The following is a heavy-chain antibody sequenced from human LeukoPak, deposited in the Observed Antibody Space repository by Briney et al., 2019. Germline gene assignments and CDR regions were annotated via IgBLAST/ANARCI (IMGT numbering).Heavy chain of an antibody. CDR3: ARGSFDSSGYYVFDY. V-gene: IGHV4-4*07. CDR1: GDSITRNY. Sequence: SETLSLTCTVSGDSITRNYWSWIRQPAGKGLEWIGRIYNSGNTNYSPSLESRVTMSTDTSENQFSLKLTSVTAADTAVYYCARGSFDSSGYYVFDYWGQGTLITVSS. D-gene: IGHD3-22*01. J-gene: IGHJ4*02. CDR2: IYNSGNT.